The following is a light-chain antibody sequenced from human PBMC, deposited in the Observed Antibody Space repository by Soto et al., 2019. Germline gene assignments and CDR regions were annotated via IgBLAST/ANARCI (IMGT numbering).Light chain of an antibody. V-gene: IGKV1-33*01. CDR2: DAS. J-gene: IGKJ1*01. CDR1: QDISNY. Sequence: DIQMTQSPSTLSASVGDRVTITCQASQDISNYLNWYQQKPGKAPKLLIYDASNLETGVPSRFSGSGSGTDFTFTISSLQPDDFATYYCQQYNDYWTFGQGTKVDIK. CDR3: QQYNDYWT.